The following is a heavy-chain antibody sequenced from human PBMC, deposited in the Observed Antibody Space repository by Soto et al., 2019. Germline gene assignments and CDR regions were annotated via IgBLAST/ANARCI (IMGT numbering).Heavy chain of an antibody. D-gene: IGHD2-21*02. Sequence: EEQLLESGGALVVPGGSLRLSCAASGFAFSNYAMTWVRQAPGKGLEWVSSIRGNGDRTYYAESVKGRFTISRDNSKSTLFLQMNSPRADDTAVYFCARAEVTAVFGFWGQGTLVTVSS. CDR1: GFAFSNYA. CDR2: IRGNGDRT. CDR3: ARAEVTAVFGF. J-gene: IGHJ4*02. V-gene: IGHV3-23*01.